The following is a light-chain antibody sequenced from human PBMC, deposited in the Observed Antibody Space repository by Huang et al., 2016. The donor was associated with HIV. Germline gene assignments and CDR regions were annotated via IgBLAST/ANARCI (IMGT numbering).Light chain of an antibody. Sequence: IVLTQSPGTLSLSPGKRATLSCRASHSDISRYLAWYQQKPGQAPMLLFYVASSRAAGIAYRFSGSSSWTDFTLTSSRLEPEDYAVYYCQQYDSSPWTFGQGTKVEIK. J-gene: IGKJ1*01. CDR2: VAS. V-gene: IGKV3-20*01. CDR1: HSDISRY. CDR3: QQYDSSPWT.